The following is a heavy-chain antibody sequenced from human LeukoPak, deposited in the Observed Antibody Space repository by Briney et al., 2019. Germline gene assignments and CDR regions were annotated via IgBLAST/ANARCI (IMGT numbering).Heavy chain of an antibody. D-gene: IGHD3-16*01. CDR1: RSTFSRDW. V-gene: IGHV3-7*01. CDR3: TRDLGGGYFDD. J-gene: IGHJ4*02. Sequence: PGGSLRLSCAASRSTFSRDWMSWVRQAPGGGLEFVANIRQDGGTVNYVDSVKGRFTISRDNAKDSLYLQMNSLRADDTAVYHCTRDLGGGYFDDWGQGILVTVSS. CDR2: IRQDGGTV.